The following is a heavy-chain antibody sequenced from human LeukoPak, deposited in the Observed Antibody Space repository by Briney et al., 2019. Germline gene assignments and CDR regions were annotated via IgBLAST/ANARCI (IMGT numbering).Heavy chain of an antibody. V-gene: IGHV4-59*01. CDR1: GGSISSYY. D-gene: IGHD1-26*01. J-gene: IGHJ4*02. Sequence: SETLSLTCTVSGGSISSYYWSWIRQPPGKGLEWIGYIYYSGSTNYNPSLKSRVTISVDTSKNQLSLKLSSVTAADTAVYYCAMLRGSYVHWGQGTLVTVSS. CDR3: AMLRGSYVH. CDR2: IYYSGST.